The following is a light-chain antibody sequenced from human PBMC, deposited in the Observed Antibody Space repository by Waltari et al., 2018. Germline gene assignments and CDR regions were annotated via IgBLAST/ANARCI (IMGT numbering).Light chain of an antibody. CDR2: DAS. Sequence: EIVLTQSPGTLSLSPGERATLSCRASQSVSRTLAWYQQKPGQAPRLLISDASTRATGIPDRFSGSGFGTDFSLTISRLEPEDFAVYYCQKYGTLPATFGQGTTVEIK. CDR1: QSVSRT. J-gene: IGKJ1*01. CDR3: QKYGTLPAT. V-gene: IGKV3-20*01.